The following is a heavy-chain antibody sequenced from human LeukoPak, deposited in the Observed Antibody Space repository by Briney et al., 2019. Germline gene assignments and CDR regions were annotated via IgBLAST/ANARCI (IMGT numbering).Heavy chain of an antibody. V-gene: IGHV1-2*02. CDR3: AVNLAYCGGDCYPFDAFDI. Sequence: GASVKVSCKASGYTFTGYYMHWVRQAPGQGLEWMGWTNPNSGGTNYAQKFQGRVTMTRDTSISTAYMELSRLRSDDTAVYYCAVNLAYCGGDCYPFDAFDIWGQGTMVTVSS. CDR2: TNPNSGGT. J-gene: IGHJ3*02. D-gene: IGHD2-21*02. CDR1: GYTFTGYY.